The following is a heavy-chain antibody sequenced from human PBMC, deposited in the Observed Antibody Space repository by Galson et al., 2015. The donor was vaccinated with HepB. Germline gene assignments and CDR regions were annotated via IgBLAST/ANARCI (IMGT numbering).Heavy chain of an antibody. Sequence: SLRLSCAASGFTFSSYAMSWVRQAPGKGLEWVSAISGSGGSTYYADSVKGRFTISRDNSKNTLYLQMNSLRAEDTAVYYCAKVGSSSYYFDYWGQGTLVTVSS. D-gene: IGHD6-6*01. CDR1: GFTFSSYA. V-gene: IGHV3-23*01. CDR2: ISGSGGST. J-gene: IGHJ4*02. CDR3: AKVGSSSYYFDY.